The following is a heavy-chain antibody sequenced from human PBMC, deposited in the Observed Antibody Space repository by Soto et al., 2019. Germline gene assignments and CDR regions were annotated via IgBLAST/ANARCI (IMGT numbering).Heavy chain of an antibody. CDR3: ARVGYCSGGSCSLYYGMDV. CDR1: GDTFSSYA. CDR2: IIPIFGTA. J-gene: IGHJ6*02. Sequence: QVQLVQSGAEVKKPGSSVKVSCKASGDTFSSYAISWVRQAPGQGLEWMGGIIPIFGTANYAQKFQGRVTITADESTSTAYMELSSLRSEDTAVYYCARVGYCSGGSCSLYYGMDVWGQGTTVTVSS. V-gene: IGHV1-69*01. D-gene: IGHD2-15*01.